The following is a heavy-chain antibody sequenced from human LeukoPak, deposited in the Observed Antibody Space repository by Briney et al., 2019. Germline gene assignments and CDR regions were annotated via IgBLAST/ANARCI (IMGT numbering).Heavy chain of an antibody. V-gene: IGHV4-59*01. D-gene: IGHD3-10*01. Sequence: SETLSLTCTVSGGSISSYYWSWIRQPPGKGLEWIGYIYYSGSTNYNPSLKSRVTISVDTSKNQFSLKLSSVTAADTAVYYCARDSGTTGEVKFDPWGQGTLVTVAS. CDR2: IYYSGST. CDR3: ARDSGTTGEVKFDP. J-gene: IGHJ5*02. CDR1: GGSISSYY.